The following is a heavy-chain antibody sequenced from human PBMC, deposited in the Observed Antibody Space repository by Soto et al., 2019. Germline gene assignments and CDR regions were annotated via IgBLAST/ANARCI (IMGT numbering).Heavy chain of an antibody. CDR1: GFTFSSYG. V-gene: IGHV3-33*01. D-gene: IGHD3-3*01. J-gene: IGHJ6*02. CDR3: ARGPSIFGVVMDV. Sequence: PGGSLRLSCAASGFTFSSYGMHWVRQAPGKGLEWVAVIWYDGSNKYYADSVKGRFTISRDNSKNTLYLQMNSLRAEDTAVYYCARGPSIFGVVMDVWGQGTTVTVSS. CDR2: IWYDGSNK.